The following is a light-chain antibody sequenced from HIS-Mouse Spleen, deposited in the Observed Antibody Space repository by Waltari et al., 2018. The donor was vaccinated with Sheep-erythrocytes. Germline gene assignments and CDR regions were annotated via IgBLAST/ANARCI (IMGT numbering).Light chain of an antibody. CDR2: DVS. Sequence: QSALTQPRSVSGSPGQSVTIPCTGTSSDVCGCHVVSWYQQHPGKAPKLMIYDVSKRPSGVTDRFSGSKSGNTASLTISGLQAEDEADYYCCSYAGSYNHVFATGTKVTVL. CDR3: CSYAGSYNHV. V-gene: IGLV2-11*01. CDR1: SSDVCGCHV. J-gene: IGLJ1*01.